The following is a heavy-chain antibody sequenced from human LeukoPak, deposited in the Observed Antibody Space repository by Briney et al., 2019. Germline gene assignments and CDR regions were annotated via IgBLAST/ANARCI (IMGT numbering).Heavy chain of an antibody. J-gene: IGHJ5*02. CDR3: ARRPPTGAALDH. CDR1: GFTFSVYG. CDR2: ISSSTSTI. Sequence: GGSLRLSCAASGFTFSVYGMNWVRQAPGKGLERIAYISSSTSTINYADSVKGRFTISRDNANDSLFLQMNSLRVDDTAIYYCARRPPTGAALDHWGQGTRVTVSS. V-gene: IGHV3-48*01. D-gene: IGHD6-6*01.